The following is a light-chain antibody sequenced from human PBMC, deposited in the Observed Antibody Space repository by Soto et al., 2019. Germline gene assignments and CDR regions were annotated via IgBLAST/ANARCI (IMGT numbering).Light chain of an antibody. CDR2: GAS. CDR1: QSISSSS. V-gene: IGKV3-20*01. Sequence: EIVLTQSPGTLSLSSGERATLSCRASQSISSSSLAWYQQKPGQAPRLLIYGASSRATGIPDRFSGSGSGTNFTLTISRLEPEDFALYYCQQYSSSLFTFGPGTKVDIK. J-gene: IGKJ3*01. CDR3: QQYSSSLFT.